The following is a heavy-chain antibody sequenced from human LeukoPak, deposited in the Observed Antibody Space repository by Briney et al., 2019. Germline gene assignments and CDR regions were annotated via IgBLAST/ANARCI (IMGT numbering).Heavy chain of an antibody. Sequence: PGGSLRLSCAASGFTFSSYWMHWVRQATGKGLVWVSRINSDGSSTSYADSVKGRFTISRDNAKNTLYLQMNSLRAEDTAVYYRARDGDLDAFDIWGQGTMVTVSS. J-gene: IGHJ3*02. CDR2: INSDGSST. D-gene: IGHD7-27*01. CDR3: ARDGDLDAFDI. V-gene: IGHV3-74*01. CDR1: GFTFSSYW.